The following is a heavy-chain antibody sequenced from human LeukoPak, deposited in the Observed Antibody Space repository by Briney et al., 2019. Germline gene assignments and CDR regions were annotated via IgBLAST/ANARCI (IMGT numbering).Heavy chain of an antibody. J-gene: IGHJ5*02. D-gene: IGHD3-10*01. CDR1: GYTFTSYG. V-gene: IGHV1-18*01. Sequence: ASVKVSCKASGYTFTSYGISWVRQAPGQGLEWMGWISAYNGNTNYAQKLQGRVTMTTDTSTSTAYMELGSLRSDDTAVYYCARVELLSGLGYYYGSGSYYNSNWFDPWGQGTLVTVSS. CDR3: ARVELLSGLGYYYGSGSYYNSNWFDP. CDR2: ISAYNGNT.